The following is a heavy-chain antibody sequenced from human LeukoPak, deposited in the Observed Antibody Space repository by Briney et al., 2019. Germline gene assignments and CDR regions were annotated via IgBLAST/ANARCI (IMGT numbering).Heavy chain of an antibody. Sequence: SQTLSLTCTVSGGSISSGSYYWSWIRQPAGKGLEWIGRIYTSGSTNYNPSLKSRVTISVDTSKNQFSLKLSSVTAADTAVYYCARGPGGWRREPLDYWGQGTLVTVSS. D-gene: IGHD1-14*01. J-gene: IGHJ4*02. V-gene: IGHV4-61*02. CDR3: ARGPGGWRREPLDY. CDR2: IYTSGST. CDR1: GGSISSGSYY.